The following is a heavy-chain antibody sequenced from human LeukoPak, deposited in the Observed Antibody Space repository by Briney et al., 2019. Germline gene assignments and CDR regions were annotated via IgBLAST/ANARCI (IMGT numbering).Heavy chain of an antibody. CDR1: GSSLSTYG. Sequence: RGASLRLSCAASGSSLSTYGVSWVRQPPGKGLEWVLGITGTGGSTSSADSVKGRFTVSRDNSKNTLYLQMNSVRAEDTAVYYCARDHSAAAVPEVWFDPWGRGTLVTVSS. CDR2: ITGTGGST. D-gene: IGHD6-13*01. J-gene: IGHJ5*02. CDR3: ARDHSAAAVPEVWFDP. V-gene: IGHV3-23*01.